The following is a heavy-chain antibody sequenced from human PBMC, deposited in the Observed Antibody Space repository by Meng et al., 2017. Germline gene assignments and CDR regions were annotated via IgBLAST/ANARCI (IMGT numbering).Heavy chain of an antibody. CDR3: ASMGY. V-gene: IGHV3-30*01. Sequence: QLVVLGGGVAQPGRSLNLSCAASGFTFSSYAMHWVRQAPGKGLEWVAVISYDGSNKYYADSVKGRFTISRDNSKNTLYLQMNSLRAEDTAVYYCASMGYWGQGTLVTVSS. CDR2: ISYDGSNK. CDR1: GFTFSSYA. D-gene: IGHD3-10*01. J-gene: IGHJ4*02.